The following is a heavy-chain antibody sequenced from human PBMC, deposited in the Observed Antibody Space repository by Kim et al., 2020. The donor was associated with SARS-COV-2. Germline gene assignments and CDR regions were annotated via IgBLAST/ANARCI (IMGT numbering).Heavy chain of an antibody. J-gene: IGHJ6*02. Sequence: SVKVSCKASGGTFSSYAISWVRQAPGQGLEWMGGIIPIFGTANYAQKFQGRVTITADESTSTAYMELSSLRSEDTAVYYCARDPGDYDILTGSYGMDVWGQGTTVTVSS. CDR1: GGTFSSYA. V-gene: IGHV1-69*13. D-gene: IGHD3-9*01. CDR2: IIPIFGTA. CDR3: ARDPGDYDILTGSYGMDV.